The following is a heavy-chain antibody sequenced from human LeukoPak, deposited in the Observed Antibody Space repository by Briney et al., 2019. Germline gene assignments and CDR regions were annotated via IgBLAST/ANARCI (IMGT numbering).Heavy chain of an antibody. D-gene: IGHD2-21*02. Sequence: GGSLRLSCAASGFTFSNYAMSWVRQAPGKGLQWVSAITGSGDSTYYADSVKGRFTISRDNSKNRLYLQMNRLRAEDTAVYYCAKDFVVVPGNVNYFAFWGQGTLVTVSS. CDR3: AKDFVVVPGNVNYFAF. CDR1: GFTFSNYA. CDR2: ITGSGDST. J-gene: IGHJ4*02. V-gene: IGHV3-23*01.